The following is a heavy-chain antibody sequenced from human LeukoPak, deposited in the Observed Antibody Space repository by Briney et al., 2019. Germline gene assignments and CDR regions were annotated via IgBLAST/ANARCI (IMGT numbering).Heavy chain of an antibody. CDR3: ARDSRMDSSGWYVWFDP. Sequence: PSETLSLTCTVSGYSISSGYYWGWIRQPPGKGLEWIGSIYHSGSTYYNPSLKSRVTISVDTSKNQFSLKLSSVTAADTVVYYCARDSRMDSSGWYVWFDPWGQGTLVTVSS. V-gene: IGHV4-38-2*02. CDR1: GYSISSGYY. D-gene: IGHD6-19*01. CDR2: IYHSGST. J-gene: IGHJ5*02.